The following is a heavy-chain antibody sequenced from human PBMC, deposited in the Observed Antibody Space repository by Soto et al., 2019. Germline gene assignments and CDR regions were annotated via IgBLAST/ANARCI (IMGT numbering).Heavy chain of an antibody. Sequence: QVQLVQSGAEVKKPGSSVKVSCKTSGDIFSGYSISWVRQAPGQGLEWMRGIIPIFGRTNYAQMFHGRVTITADKSTSTVYMELYSLKSEDTAVYYCARDLGSGYDPGDYWGQGTLVTVSS. J-gene: IGHJ4*02. CDR1: GDIFSGYS. V-gene: IGHV1-69*14. D-gene: IGHD5-12*01. CDR3: ARDLGSGYDPGDY. CDR2: IIPIFGRT.